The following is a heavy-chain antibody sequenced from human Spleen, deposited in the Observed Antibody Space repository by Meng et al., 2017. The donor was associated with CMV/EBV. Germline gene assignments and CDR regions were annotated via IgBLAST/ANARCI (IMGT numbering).Heavy chain of an antibody. J-gene: IGHJ4*02. V-gene: IGHV6-1*01. CDR2: TYYRSKWYN. D-gene: IGHD5-12*01. CDR1: GDSVYSNSAA. CDR3: ARDLGHIGRFDY. Sequence: SETLSLTCAISGDSVYSNSAAWNWIRQSPSRGLEWLGSTYYRSKWYNDYAVSVKSRITINPDTSKNQFSLQLNSVTPEDTAVYYCARDLGHIGRFDYWGQGTLVTVSS.